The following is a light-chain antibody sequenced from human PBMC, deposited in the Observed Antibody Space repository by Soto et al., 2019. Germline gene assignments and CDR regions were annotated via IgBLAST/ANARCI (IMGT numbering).Light chain of an antibody. Sequence: IVMTQSTDFLAVSLGETATINCRSSPTVLSSSNNKDYLAWYQQKPGQPPKLLIYWASTRKSGVPDRFCGSGSGTDFTLTISSLQAEDVAVYYCQQYYSTLPRTCGQGTRLEIK. V-gene: IGKV4-1*01. CDR3: QQYYSTLPRT. J-gene: IGKJ5*01. CDR1: PTVLSSSNNKDY. CDR2: WAS.